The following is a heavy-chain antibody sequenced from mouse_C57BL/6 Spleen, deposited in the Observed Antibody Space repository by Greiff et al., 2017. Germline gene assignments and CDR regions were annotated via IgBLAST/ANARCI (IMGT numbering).Heavy chain of an antibody. CDR1: GYAFSSSW. CDR2: IYPGDGDT. V-gene: IGHV1-82*01. CDR3: AREGGYGSSYWYFDV. J-gene: IGHJ1*03. Sequence: VKLVESGPELVKPGASVKISCKASGYAFSSSWMNWVKQRPGKGLEWIGRIYPGDGDTNYNGKFKGKATLTADKSSSTAYMQLSSLTSEDSAVYFCAREGGYGSSYWYFDVWGTGTTVTVSS. D-gene: IGHD1-1*01.